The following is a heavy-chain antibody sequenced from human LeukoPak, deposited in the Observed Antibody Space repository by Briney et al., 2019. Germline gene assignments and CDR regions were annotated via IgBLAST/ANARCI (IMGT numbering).Heavy chain of an antibody. J-gene: IGHJ4*02. Sequence: GGSLRLSCAASGFTFSSYAMSWVRQAPEKGLEWVSTISGSGGSTYYADSVKGRFTISRDNSKNTLYVQMNSLRAEDTAVYYCAKAGVEQQPEGRAGLYFDNWGQGTLVTVSS. V-gene: IGHV3-23*01. CDR3: AKAGVEQQPEGRAGLYFDN. CDR2: ISGSGGST. D-gene: IGHD6-13*01. CDR1: GFTFSSYA.